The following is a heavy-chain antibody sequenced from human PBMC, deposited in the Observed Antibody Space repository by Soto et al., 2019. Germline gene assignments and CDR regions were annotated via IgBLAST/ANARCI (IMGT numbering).Heavy chain of an antibody. D-gene: IGHD3-22*01. V-gene: IGHV3-49*03. CDR2: IRSKAYGGTT. Sequence: HPGGSLRLSCTASGFTFGDYAMSWFRQAPGKGLEWVGFIRSKAYGGTTEYAASVKGRFTISRDDSKSIAYLQMNSLKTEDTAVYYCTRVPPSMIVVVITGPYYYGMDVWGQGTTVTVSS. CDR3: TRVPPSMIVVVITGPYYYGMDV. J-gene: IGHJ6*02. CDR1: GFTFGDYA.